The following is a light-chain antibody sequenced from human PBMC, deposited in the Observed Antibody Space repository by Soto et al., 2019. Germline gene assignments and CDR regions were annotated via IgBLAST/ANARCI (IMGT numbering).Light chain of an antibody. CDR3: QQANSFPWT. CDR2: DAS. CDR1: QGISSW. V-gene: IGKV1-12*01. J-gene: IGKJ1*01. Sequence: DIQMTQSPSSVSASVGDRVTITCRASQGISSWLAWYQQKPGKAPNLLIYDASSLQSGVPSRFSDSVSGTEFTLTINSLQPEDSAIYYCQQANSFPWTFGQGTKVEIK.